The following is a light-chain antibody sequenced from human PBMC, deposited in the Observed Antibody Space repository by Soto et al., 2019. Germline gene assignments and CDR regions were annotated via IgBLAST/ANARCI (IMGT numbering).Light chain of an antibody. CDR3: QQSYSTLELT. J-gene: IGKJ4*01. CDR2: DAS. V-gene: IGKV1-39*01. CDR1: HSISTY. Sequence: DIHITQTPSSLSSSVLNIFTITCLSSHSISTYLNLYQKKPGHAPNLLIYDASRLQSGVPSRFSGSGSGTDFTLTISSLQPEDFATYYCQQSYSTLELTFGGGTKVDIK.